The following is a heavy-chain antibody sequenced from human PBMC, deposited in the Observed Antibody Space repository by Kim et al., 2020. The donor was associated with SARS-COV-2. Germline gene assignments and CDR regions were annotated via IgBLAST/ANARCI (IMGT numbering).Heavy chain of an antibody. CDR1: GGSISSGGYY. Sequence: SETLSLTCTVSGGSISSGGYYWSWIRQHPGKGLEWIGYIYYSGSTYYNPSLKSRVTISVDTSKNQFSLKLSSVTAADTAVYYCATEGASPSFYGSGTITGNYYYYGMDVWGQGTTVTVSS. CDR2: IYYSGST. J-gene: IGHJ6*02. CDR3: ATEGASPSFYGSGTITGNYYYYGMDV. V-gene: IGHV4-31*03. D-gene: IGHD3-10*01.